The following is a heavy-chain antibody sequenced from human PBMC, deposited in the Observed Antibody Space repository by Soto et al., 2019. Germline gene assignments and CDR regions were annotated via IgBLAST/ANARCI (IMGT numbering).Heavy chain of an antibody. CDR1: GYTLTELS. CDR2: FDPEDGET. V-gene: IGHV1-24*01. Sequence: ASVKVSCKVSGYTLTELSMHWVRQAPGKGLEWMGGFDPEDGETIYAQKFQGRVTMTEDTSTDTAYMELSSLRSEDTAVYYCAIAYCGGDCFLYNWFDPWGQGTLVTVSS. CDR3: AIAYCGGDCFLYNWFDP. J-gene: IGHJ5*02. D-gene: IGHD2-21*02.